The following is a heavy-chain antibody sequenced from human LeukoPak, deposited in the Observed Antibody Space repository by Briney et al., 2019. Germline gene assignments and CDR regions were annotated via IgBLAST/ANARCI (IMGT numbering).Heavy chain of an antibody. CDR1: GGSIRSYY. Sequence: SETLSLTCTVSGGSIRSYYWNWIRQPPGKGLEWIGDIYHSGSTNYNPSLKSRVTISVDTSKNQFSLKLSSVTAADTAVYYCARLFRAAAGFDYWGQGTLVTVSS. V-gene: IGHV4-59*08. CDR3: ARLFRAAAGFDY. CDR2: IYHSGST. D-gene: IGHD6-13*01. J-gene: IGHJ4*02.